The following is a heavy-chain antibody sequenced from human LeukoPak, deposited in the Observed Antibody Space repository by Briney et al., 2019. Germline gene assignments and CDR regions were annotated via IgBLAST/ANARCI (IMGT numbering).Heavy chain of an antibody. Sequence: SGTLSPTCAVSGGSISSSNWWSWVRQPPGKGLEWIGEIYHSGSTNYNPSLKSRVTISVDKSKNQFSLKLSSVTAADTAVYYCAGIPDYYDSSGYWAWGQGTLVTVSS. J-gene: IGHJ5*02. V-gene: IGHV4-4*02. CDR2: IYHSGST. CDR1: GGSISSSNW. CDR3: AGIPDYYDSSGYWA. D-gene: IGHD3-22*01.